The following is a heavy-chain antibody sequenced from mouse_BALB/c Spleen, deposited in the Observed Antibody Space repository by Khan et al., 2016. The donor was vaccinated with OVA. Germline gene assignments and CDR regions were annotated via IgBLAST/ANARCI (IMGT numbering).Heavy chain of an antibody. Sequence: QVQLKQSGAELVRPGASVKMSCKASGYTFTNYAMHWVKQSPGKGLEWIGFINPCYGYTRYNQKFKDKATMTADKSSSTAYMQLSSLTSEDSAIDDCARSCTASAMDYWGQGTSVTVSS. CDR3: ARSCTASAMDY. CDR1: GYTFTNYA. D-gene: IGHD1-2*01. J-gene: IGHJ4*01. V-gene: IGHV1-4*01. CDR2: INPCYGYT.